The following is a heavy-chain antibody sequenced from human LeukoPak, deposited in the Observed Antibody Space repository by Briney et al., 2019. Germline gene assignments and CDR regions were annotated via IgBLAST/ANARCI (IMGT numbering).Heavy chain of an antibody. Sequence: PGGSLIRSCVASGFTFSNAWMSWVRQAPGKGPEWVGRIKSKTDGGTTDYAAPVKGRFTISRDDSNNTLYLQMNSLKTEDTAVYYCTTDLKVDYDILTGYYLNDYWGQGTLVTVSS. CDR3: TTDLKVDYDILTGYYLNDY. V-gene: IGHV3-15*01. J-gene: IGHJ4*02. D-gene: IGHD3-9*01. CDR1: GFTFSNAW. CDR2: IKSKTDGGTT.